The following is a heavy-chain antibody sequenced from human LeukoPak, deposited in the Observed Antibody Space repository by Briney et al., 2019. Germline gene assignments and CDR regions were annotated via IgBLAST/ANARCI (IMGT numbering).Heavy chain of an antibody. CDR1: GGSISSYY. D-gene: IGHD3-22*01. CDR3: ARAWLSSSGTDAFVI. V-gene: IGHV4-59*01. J-gene: IGHJ3*02. Sequence: SETLSLTCTVSGGSISSYYWSWIRQPPGKGLGWIGYIYHSGSTNYNPSLKSRVTISVDTSKNQFSLKLSSVTAADTAVYYCARAWLSSSGTDAFVIWGQGTMVTVSS. CDR2: IYHSGST.